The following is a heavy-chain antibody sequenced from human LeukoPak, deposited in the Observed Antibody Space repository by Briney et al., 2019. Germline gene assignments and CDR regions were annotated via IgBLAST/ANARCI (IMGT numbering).Heavy chain of an antibody. CDR3: AREGSGSYSSGWYYYYYYMDV. D-gene: IGHD6-19*01. J-gene: IGHJ6*03. CDR1: GDSVSSNSAA. Sequence: SQTLSLTCAISGDSVSSNSAAWNWIRQSPSRGLEWLGRTYYRSKWYNDYAVSVKSRITINPDTSKNQFSLQLNSVTPEDTAVYYCAREGSGSYSSGWYYYYYYMDVWGKGTTVTISS. V-gene: IGHV6-1*01. CDR2: TYYRSKWYN.